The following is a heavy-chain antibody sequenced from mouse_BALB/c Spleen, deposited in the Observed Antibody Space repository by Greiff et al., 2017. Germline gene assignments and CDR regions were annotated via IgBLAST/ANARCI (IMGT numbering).Heavy chain of an antibody. CDR2: ILPGSGST. J-gene: IGHJ1*01. CDR3: ARHYGILYWYFDV. V-gene: IGHV1-9*01. Sequence: QVQLQQSGAELMKPGASVKISCKATGYTFSSYWIEWVKQRPGHGLEWIGEILPGSGSTNYNEKFKGKATFTADTSSNTAYMQLSSLTSEDSAVYYCARHYGILYWYFDVWGAGTTVTVSS. CDR1: GYTFSSYW. D-gene: IGHD2-1*01.